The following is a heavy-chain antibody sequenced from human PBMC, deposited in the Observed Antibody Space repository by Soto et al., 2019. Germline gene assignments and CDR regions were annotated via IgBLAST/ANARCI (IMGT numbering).Heavy chain of an antibody. CDR2: IKQDGSEK. Sequence: GGSLRLSCAASGFTFSSYWMSWVRQAPGKGLEWVANIKQDGSEKYYVDSVKGRFTISRDNAKNSLYLQMNSLRAEDKAVFFCARGRTIFGVVMITFDYWGQGTLVTVSS. V-gene: IGHV3-7*05. CDR1: GFTFSSYW. J-gene: IGHJ4*02. CDR3: ARGRTIFGVVMITFDY. D-gene: IGHD3-3*01.